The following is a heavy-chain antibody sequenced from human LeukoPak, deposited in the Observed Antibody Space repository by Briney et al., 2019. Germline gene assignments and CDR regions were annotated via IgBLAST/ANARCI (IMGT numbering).Heavy chain of an antibody. CDR2: IHTGGST. CDR3: ASSFAVAGYYHGMDV. CDR1: GGSITSYY. J-gene: IGHJ6*02. D-gene: IGHD3-3*01. Sequence: SETLSLTCTVSGGSITSYYWSWIRQSAGKGPEWIGRIHTGGSTNYNPSLKSRVTMSVDTSKNQFSLKLTSVTATDTAMYYCASSFAVAGYYHGMDVWGQGTTVTVSS. V-gene: IGHV4-4*07.